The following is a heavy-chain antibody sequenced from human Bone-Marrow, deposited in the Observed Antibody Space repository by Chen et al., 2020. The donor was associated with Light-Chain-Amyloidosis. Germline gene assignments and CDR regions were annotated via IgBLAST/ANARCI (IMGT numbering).Heavy chain of an antibody. D-gene: IGHD2-2*01. Sequence: QVQLVQSGAEVKKPGASVKVSCKASGYTFTSYYINWVRQATRQGLEWMGWMNPNSGNTGYAQKFQGRVTMTRNTSISTAYMELSSLRSEDTAVYYCARGRRSMGYCSSTSCNYDAYYYGMDVWGQGTTVTVSS. V-gene: IGHV1-8*01. CDR3: ARGRRSMGYCSSTSCNYDAYYYGMDV. J-gene: IGHJ6*02. CDR1: GYTFTSYY. CDR2: MNPNSGNT.